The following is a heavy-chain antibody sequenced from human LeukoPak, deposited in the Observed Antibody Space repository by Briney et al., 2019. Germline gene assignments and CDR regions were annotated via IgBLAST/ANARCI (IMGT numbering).Heavy chain of an antibody. J-gene: IGHJ4*02. CDR3: ARLVPPGGGDCTGSNCHTVYYFDY. Sequence: SQTLSLTCPVSGGSITSSSSYWSWIRQPPGKGLEWIGTIYYSGTTYYNPSLKSRVTISIDAAKNQFSLMLTSVTAADTAVYYCARLVPPGGGDCTGSNCHTVYYFDYWGQGTLVTVSS. CDR2: IYYSGTT. V-gene: IGHV4-39*01. CDR1: GGSITSSSSY. D-gene: IGHD2-15*01.